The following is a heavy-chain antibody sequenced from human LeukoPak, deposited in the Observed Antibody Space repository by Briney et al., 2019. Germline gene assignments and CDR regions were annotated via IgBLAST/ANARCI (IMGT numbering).Heavy chain of an antibody. Sequence: ASVKVSCKASGYTLTDYYMHWVRQAPGQGLEWMGWINPNSGDTNYAWNFQGRVTMTRDTSIDTADMELSRLRSDDTAVYYCARGRALLDNSGYSVDYWGQGTLVTVSS. CDR2: INPNSGDT. V-gene: IGHV1-2*02. CDR1: GYTLTDYY. J-gene: IGHJ4*02. CDR3: ARGRALLDNSGYSVDY. D-gene: IGHD3-22*01.